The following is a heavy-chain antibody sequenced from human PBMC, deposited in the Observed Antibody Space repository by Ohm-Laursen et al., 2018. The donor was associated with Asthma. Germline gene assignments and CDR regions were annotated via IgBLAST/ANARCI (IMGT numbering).Heavy chain of an antibody. CDR3: ARFGYGGVGATGFDY. CDR1: GFTFSSYS. Sequence: SLRLSCAASGFTFSSYSMDWVRQAPGKGLEWVSSISSSSSYIYYADSVKGRFTISRDNAKNSLYLQMNSLRAEDTAVYYCARFGYGGVGATGFDYWGQGTLVTVSS. J-gene: IGHJ4*02. V-gene: IGHV3-21*01. D-gene: IGHD1-26*01. CDR2: ISSSSSYI.